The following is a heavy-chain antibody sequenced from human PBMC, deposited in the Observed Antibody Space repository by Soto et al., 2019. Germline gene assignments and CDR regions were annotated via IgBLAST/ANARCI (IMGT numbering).Heavy chain of an antibody. CDR3: AGRSSLASVQVYFGEISNYNWFDP. J-gene: IGHJ5*02. V-gene: IGHV4-39*01. Sequence: QLQLQESGPGLVKPSETLSLTCTVSNGSISSAIYYWGWIRQPPGKGLEWIGSIYHSGSTYYNPSLQGGLTISVYTSKNQFSLKLSSVTAADTAVYFCAGRSSLASVQVYFGEISNYNWFDPWGQGTLVTVSS. CDR2: IYHSGST. D-gene: IGHD3-10*01. CDR1: NGSISSAIYY.